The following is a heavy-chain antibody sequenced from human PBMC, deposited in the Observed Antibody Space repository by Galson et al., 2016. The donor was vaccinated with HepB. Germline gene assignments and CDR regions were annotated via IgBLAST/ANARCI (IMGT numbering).Heavy chain of an antibody. CDR2: ISHDGATT. J-gene: IGHJ4*02. Sequence: SLRLSCAATGFIFTNYALHWVRQAPGKGLESVSVISHDGATTYYADSVKGRFMISRDNSENTLFLQMSSLRVEDTAVYYCVKTGGTPTTNFDSWGQGTLVIVSS. CDR1: GFIFTNYA. D-gene: IGHD2-8*02. CDR3: VKTGGTPTTNFDS. V-gene: IGHV3-64D*09.